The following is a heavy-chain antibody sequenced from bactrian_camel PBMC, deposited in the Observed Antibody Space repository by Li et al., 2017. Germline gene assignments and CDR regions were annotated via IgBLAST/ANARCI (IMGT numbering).Heavy chain of an antibody. CDR3: VAATRVVLKWMLRTSYSY. Sequence: VQLVESGGGSVQAGGSLRLTCVASENIASSNNIGWLRQPPGQEREGLAVIDHRSGGTLYADSVKGRFTISRDNAKNTVWLQMNSLKPDDTAMYYCVAATRVVLKWMLRTSYSYWGQGTQVTVS. CDR2: IDHRSGGT. CDR1: ENIASSNN. J-gene: IGHJ4*01. V-gene: IGHV3S40*01. D-gene: IGHD1*01.